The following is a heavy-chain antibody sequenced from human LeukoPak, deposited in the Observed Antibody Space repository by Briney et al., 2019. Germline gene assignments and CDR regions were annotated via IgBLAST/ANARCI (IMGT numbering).Heavy chain of an antibody. CDR2: IYTSGST. CDR3: ASGMALEIGFDY. CDR1: GGSISSYY. J-gene: IGHJ4*02. Sequence: PSGTLSLTCTVSGGSISSYYWSWIRQPPGKGLEWIGYIYTSGSTNYNPSLKSRVTISVDTSKNQFSLKLSSVTAADTAVYYCASGMALEIGFDYWGQGTLVTVSS. V-gene: IGHV4-4*09. D-gene: IGHD1-1*01.